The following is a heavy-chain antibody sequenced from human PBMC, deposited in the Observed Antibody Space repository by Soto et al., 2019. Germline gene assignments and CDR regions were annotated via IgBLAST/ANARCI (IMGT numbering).Heavy chain of an antibody. J-gene: IGHJ4*02. CDR2: MNPKSGNT. Sequence: QVQLVQSGAEVKKPGASVKVSCKTSGYTFTSLDIKWVRQATGQGLEWMGWMNPKSGNTGYAQKFQGRVTMTRDTSKSTAYMELTGLSSEDTAVYYCVRRRDNNNYHLVYCSQGTLVTVSS. D-gene: IGHD4-4*01. CDR3: VRRRDNNNYHLVY. CDR1: GYTFTSLD. V-gene: IGHV1-8*01.